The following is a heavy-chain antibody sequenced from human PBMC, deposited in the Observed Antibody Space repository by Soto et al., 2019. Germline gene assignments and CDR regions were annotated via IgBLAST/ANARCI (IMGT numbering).Heavy chain of an antibody. CDR2: IFFSGDT. Sequence: TLSLTCTVSGGSVLSGAHYWPWIRPRPGKGLEWIGKIFFSGDTRYNPALKSRLFFSIDTANNQFSLKLTSVTPADTAVYYCARDIVVVVAANNWFDPWGQGTLVTVSS. D-gene: IGHD2-15*01. CDR3: ARDIVVVVAANNWFDP. CDR1: GGSVLSGAHY. J-gene: IGHJ5*02. V-gene: IGHV4-31*03.